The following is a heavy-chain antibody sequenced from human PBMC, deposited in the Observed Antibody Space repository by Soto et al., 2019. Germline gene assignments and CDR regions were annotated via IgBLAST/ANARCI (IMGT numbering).Heavy chain of an antibody. CDR3: ARVWSVTTNGASDY. V-gene: IGHV4-34*01. Sequence: PSETLSLTCAVYGGSFGGYYWSWIRQPPGKGLEWIGEINHSGSTNYNPSLKSRVTLSVDTSKNQFSLKLSSVTAADTAVYYCARVWSVTTNGASDYWGQGTLVTVSS. D-gene: IGHD4-17*01. CDR1: GGSFGGYY. CDR2: INHSGST. J-gene: IGHJ4*02.